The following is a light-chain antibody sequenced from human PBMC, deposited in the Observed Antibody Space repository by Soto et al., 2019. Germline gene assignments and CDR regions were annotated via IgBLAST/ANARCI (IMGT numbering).Light chain of an antibody. CDR1: QSVSRS. CDR3: QHRGNWPLT. CDR2: DAS. J-gene: IGKJ4*01. Sequence: EIVLTQSPVTLSLSPGERATLSCRASQSVSRSLAWYQQKPGQAPRLLVYDASNRATGIPARFSGSGSGTDLTLTVSSLEPEDFAVYFCQHRGNWPLTFGGGTKV. V-gene: IGKV3-11*01.